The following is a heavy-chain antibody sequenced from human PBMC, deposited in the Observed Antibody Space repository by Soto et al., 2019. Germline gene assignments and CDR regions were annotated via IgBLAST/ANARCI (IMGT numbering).Heavy chain of an antibody. D-gene: IGHD3-3*01. Sequence: QVQLVQSGAEVKKPGSSVKVSCKASGGTFSSYAISWVRQAPGQGLEWMGGIIPIFGTANYAQKFQGRVTITADKSTSKAYMELSSLRSEDTAVYYCAREDYDFWSGYSHNWFDPWGQGTLVTVSS. CDR2: IIPIFGTA. CDR3: AREDYDFWSGYSHNWFDP. V-gene: IGHV1-69*06. J-gene: IGHJ5*02. CDR1: GGTFSSYA.